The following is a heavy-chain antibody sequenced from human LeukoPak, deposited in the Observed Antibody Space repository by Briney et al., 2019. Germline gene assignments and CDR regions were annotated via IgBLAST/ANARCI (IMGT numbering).Heavy chain of an antibody. CDR1: GFTFSPFE. J-gene: IGHJ3*02. Sequence: PGGSLRPSCAASGFTFSPFEINWVRQAPGKGLEWVSYISSSGSDIYYADSVKGRFTISRDNAKNSLYLQMNSLRAEDTAVYYCAREGVDHDGFDIWGQGTMVTVSS. CDR2: ISSSGSDI. V-gene: IGHV3-48*03. D-gene: IGHD5-12*01. CDR3: AREGVDHDGFDI.